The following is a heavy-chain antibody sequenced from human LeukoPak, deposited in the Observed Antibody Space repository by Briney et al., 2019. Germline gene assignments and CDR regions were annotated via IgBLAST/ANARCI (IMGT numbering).Heavy chain of an antibody. J-gene: IGHJ4*02. CDR3: AKRIAAALDY. D-gene: IGHD6-13*01. Sequence: GGSLRLSCAASGFTFSTYAMSWVRQAPGKGLEWVSAIGGSGGSTYYADSVKGRFTISRDNAKNTVHLQMNSLRAEDTAIYYCAKRIAAALDYWGQGTLVTVSS. CDR1: GFTFSTYA. CDR2: IGGSGGST. V-gene: IGHV3-23*01.